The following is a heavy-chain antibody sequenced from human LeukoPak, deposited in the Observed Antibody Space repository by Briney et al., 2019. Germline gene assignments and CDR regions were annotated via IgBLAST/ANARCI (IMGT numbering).Heavy chain of an antibody. J-gene: IGHJ6*03. D-gene: IGHD2-15*01. CDR1: GGSISTTSYY. Sequence: SETLSLTCTVYGGSISTTSYYWAWLRQTPGKGLAWIGSIYYSGGTHYNPSLESRVTISVDTSKKQFSLKLTSVTASDTATYYCARNPSLGVVAAYGPVAYMDIWGKGTTVSVSS. CDR3: ARNPSLGVVAAYGPVAYMDI. CDR2: IYYSGGT. V-gene: IGHV4-39*01.